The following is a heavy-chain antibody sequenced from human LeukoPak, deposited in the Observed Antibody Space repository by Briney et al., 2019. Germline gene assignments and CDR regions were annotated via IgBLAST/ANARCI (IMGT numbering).Heavy chain of an antibody. J-gene: IGHJ4*02. CDR1: GYSISSGYY. CDR2: IHYSGST. D-gene: IGHD4-23*01. Sequence: PSETLSLTCTVSGYSISSGYYWGWIRQPPGKGLEWIGYIHYSGSTNYNPSLKSRVTMSLDTSKNQFSLKVRSVTAADTAVYYCAGDYGSNNSWGQGTLVTVSS. CDR3: AGDYGSNNS. V-gene: IGHV4-61*01.